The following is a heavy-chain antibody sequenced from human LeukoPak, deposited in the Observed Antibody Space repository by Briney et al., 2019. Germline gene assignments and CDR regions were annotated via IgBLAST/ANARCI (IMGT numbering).Heavy chain of an antibody. CDR1: GGSISSSSYY. Sequence: SETLSLTCTVSGGSISSSSYYWGWIRQPPGKGLEWIGSIYYSGSTYYNPSLKSRVTISVDTSKNQFSLKLTSVTAADTAVYYCARVRSSSSLSPWYFDLWGRGTLVTVSS. CDR2: IYYSGST. D-gene: IGHD6-13*01. CDR3: ARVRSSSSLSPWYFDL. J-gene: IGHJ2*01. V-gene: IGHV4-39*07.